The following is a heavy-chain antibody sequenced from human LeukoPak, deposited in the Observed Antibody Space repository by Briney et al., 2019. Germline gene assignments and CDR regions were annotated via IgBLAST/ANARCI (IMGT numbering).Heavy chain of an antibody. CDR1: GYSISSGYY. CDR3: AGFGSGSDYYAGY. Sequence: SETLSLTCAVSGYSISSGYYWGWIRQPPGKGLEWIGSIYHSGNTNYNPSLKSRVTISVDTSKNQFSLRLSSVTAADTAVYYCAGFGSGSDYYAGYWGQGTLLTVSS. D-gene: IGHD3-10*01. CDR2: IYHSGNT. V-gene: IGHV4-38-2*01. J-gene: IGHJ4*02.